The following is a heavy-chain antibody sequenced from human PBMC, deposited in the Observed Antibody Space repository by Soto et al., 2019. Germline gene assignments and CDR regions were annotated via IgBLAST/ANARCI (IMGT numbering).Heavy chain of an antibody. Sequence: SVKVSCKASGTTFSSYALSWVRQAPGQGLEWMGTIIPILDTATYAQKFRGRVTITADGSTSTAYMELSSLRYEDTAVYYCARAAFCGGDCRGNWFDPWGQGTMVTVSS. J-gene: IGHJ5*02. CDR3: ARAAFCGGDCRGNWFDP. D-gene: IGHD2-21*02. CDR1: GTTFSSYA. CDR2: IIPILDTA. V-gene: IGHV1-69*11.